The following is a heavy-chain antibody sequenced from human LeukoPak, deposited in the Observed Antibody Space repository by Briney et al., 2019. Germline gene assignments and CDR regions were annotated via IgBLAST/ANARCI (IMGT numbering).Heavy chain of an antibody. V-gene: IGHV3-23*01. CDR2: ISGSGGST. CDR1: GLSVSSNF. J-gene: IGHJ4*02. Sequence: GGSLRLSCAATGLSVSSNFMSWVRQAPGKGLEWVSAISGSGGSTYYADSVKGRFTVSRDNSKNTLYLQMNSLRAEDTAVYYCAKDLGAAAAPCLIDYWGQGTLVTVSS. CDR3: AKDLGAAAAPCLIDY. D-gene: IGHD6-13*01.